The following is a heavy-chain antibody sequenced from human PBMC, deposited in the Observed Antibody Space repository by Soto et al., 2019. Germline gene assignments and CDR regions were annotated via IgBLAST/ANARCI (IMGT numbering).Heavy chain of an antibody. CDR2: INPNSGGT. CDR3: ARGHCSGGSCPAREYYFDY. Sequence: ASVNVSCKASGYTFTGYYMHWVRQAPGQGLEWMGWINPNSGGTNYAQKFQGWVTMTRDTSISTAYMELSRLRSDDTAVYYCARGHCSGGSCPAREYYFDYWGQGTLVTVSS. V-gene: IGHV1-2*04. J-gene: IGHJ4*02. CDR1: GYTFTGYY. D-gene: IGHD2-15*01.